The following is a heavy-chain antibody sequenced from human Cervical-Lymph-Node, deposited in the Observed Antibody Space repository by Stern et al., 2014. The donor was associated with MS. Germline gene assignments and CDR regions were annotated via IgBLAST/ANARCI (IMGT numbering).Heavy chain of an antibody. J-gene: IGHJ4*02. V-gene: IGHV7-4-1*02. Sequence: QVQLVQSGSELKKPGASVKVSCTGHGYRFTSYGMNWVRQASGQGLEWMGRINNNTGNTTYAQEFHGRLIFTLDTSVSTAYLAITILKAEDTALYYCLSDYNWGQGTLFTVSS. CDR2: INNNTGNT. D-gene: IGHD5-24*01. CDR3: LSDYN. CDR1: GYRFTSYG.